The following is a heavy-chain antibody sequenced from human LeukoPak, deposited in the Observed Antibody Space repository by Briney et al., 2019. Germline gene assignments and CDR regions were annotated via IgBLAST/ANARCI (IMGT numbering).Heavy chain of an antibody. CDR1: GGSITNYY. Sequence: SETLSLTCTVSGGSITNYYWSWIRQPPGKGLEWIGYISYSGSTNYNPSLKSRVTMSVDTSKNQFSLKLSSVTAADTAVYYCARRNGGEIDYWGQGTLVTVSS. V-gene: IGHV4-59*01. D-gene: IGHD2-21*01. CDR3: ARRNGGEIDY. CDR2: ISYSGST. J-gene: IGHJ4*02.